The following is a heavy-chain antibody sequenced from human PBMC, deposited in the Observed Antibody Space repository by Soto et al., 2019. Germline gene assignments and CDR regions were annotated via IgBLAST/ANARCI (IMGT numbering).Heavy chain of an antibody. CDR2: IYYSGST. D-gene: IGHD2-2*01. J-gene: IGHJ6*02. CDR1: GGSISSSSYY. Sequence: SETLSLTCTVSGGSISSSSYYWGWIRQPPGKGLEWIGSIYYSGSTYYNPSLKSRVTISVDTSKNQFSLKLSSVTAADTAVYYCARHGHIVVVPAAIVFPDYYYYYGMDVWGQGTTVTVSS. V-gene: IGHV4-39*01. CDR3: ARHGHIVVVPAAIVFPDYYYYYGMDV.